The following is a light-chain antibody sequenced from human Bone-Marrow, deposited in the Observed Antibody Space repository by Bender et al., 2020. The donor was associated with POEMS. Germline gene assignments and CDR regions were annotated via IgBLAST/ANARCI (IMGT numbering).Light chain of an antibody. CDR3: SSYTSRTTLI. V-gene: IGLV2-14*02. J-gene: IGLJ1*01. CDR2: EGN. CDR1: SSNIGRYYNL. Sequence: QSALTQPASVSGSPGQSITISCIGTSSNIGRYYNLVPWHQQYPDKAPKLMIYEGNERPSGVSNRFSGSKSGNTAYLTISGLQARDEANYYCSSYTSRTTLIFGTGTKVTVL.